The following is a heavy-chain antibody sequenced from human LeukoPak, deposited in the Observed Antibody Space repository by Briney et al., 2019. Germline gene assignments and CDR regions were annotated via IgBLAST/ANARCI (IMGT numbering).Heavy chain of an antibody. CDR3: ARQRDSTFDY. CDR2: IYYSGST. Sequence: SETLSLTCTVSGGSISSGGYYWSWIRQHPGKGLEWIGYIYYSGSTYYNPSLKSRVTISVDTSKNQFSLNLSSVTAADTAVYYCARQRDSTFDYWGQGTLVTVSS. CDR1: GGSISSGGYY. J-gene: IGHJ4*02. V-gene: IGHV4-31*03. D-gene: IGHD5-24*01.